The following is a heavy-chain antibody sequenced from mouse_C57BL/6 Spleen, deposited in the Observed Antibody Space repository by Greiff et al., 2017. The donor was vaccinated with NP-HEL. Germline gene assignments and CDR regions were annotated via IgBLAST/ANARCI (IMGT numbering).Heavy chain of an antibody. CDR1: GYTFTSYW. CDR2: IDPSDNYT. D-gene: IGHD3-2*02. Sequence: QVQLQQSGAELVRPGTSVKLSCKASGYTFTSYWMHWVKQRPGQGLEWIGVIDPSDNYTNYNQKFKGKATLTVDTSSSTAYMQLMSLTSEDSAVYYCARGWTAQATYSFAYWGQGTLVTVSA. J-gene: IGHJ3*01. CDR3: ARGWTAQATYSFAY. V-gene: IGHV1-59*01.